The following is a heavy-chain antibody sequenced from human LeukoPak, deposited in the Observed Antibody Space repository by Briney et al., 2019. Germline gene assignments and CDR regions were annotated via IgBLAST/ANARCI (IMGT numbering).Heavy chain of an antibody. Sequence: GGSLRLSCAASGFTFSSYSMNWVRQAPGKGLEWVSAISGSGGSTYYADSVKGRFTISRDNSKNTLYLQMNSLRAEDTAVYYCGGVYDSSGYFSGFYMDVWGKGTTVTVSS. D-gene: IGHD3-22*01. J-gene: IGHJ6*03. CDR1: GFTFSSYS. CDR2: ISGSGGST. CDR3: GGVYDSSGYFSGFYMDV. V-gene: IGHV3-23*01.